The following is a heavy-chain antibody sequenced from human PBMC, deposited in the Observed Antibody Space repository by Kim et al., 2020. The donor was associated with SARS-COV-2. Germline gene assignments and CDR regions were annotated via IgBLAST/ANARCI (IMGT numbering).Heavy chain of an antibody. CDR2: IHITSSTV. CDR1: GFTFRTYS. Sequence: GGSLRLSCAGSGFTFRTYSMNWVRQAPGKGLEWVSYIHITSSTVYYADSVKGRFTISRDNAKNSLYLQMNSLRDEDTAMYYCARSGYCTGGTCYGLAHWGQGTLVTVSS. D-gene: IGHD2-15*01. J-gene: IGHJ4*02. CDR3: ARSGYCTGGTCYGLAH. V-gene: IGHV3-48*02.